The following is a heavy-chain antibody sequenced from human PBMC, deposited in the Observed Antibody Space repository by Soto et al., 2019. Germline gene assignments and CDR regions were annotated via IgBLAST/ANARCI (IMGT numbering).Heavy chain of an antibody. V-gene: IGHV5-51*01. D-gene: IGHD2-2*01. CDR1: GYSFTSYR. Sequence: PGESLKISCKGSGYSFTSYRIGWVRQMPGKGLEWMGIIYPGDSDTRYSPSFQGQVTISADKSISTAYLQWSSLKASDTAMYYCARPIVYCSSTSCDGGWGQGTLVTVSS. CDR2: IYPGDSDT. CDR3: ARPIVYCSSTSCDGG. J-gene: IGHJ4*02.